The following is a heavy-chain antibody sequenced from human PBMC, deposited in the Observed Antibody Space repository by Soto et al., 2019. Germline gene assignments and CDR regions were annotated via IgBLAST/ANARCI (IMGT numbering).Heavy chain of an antibody. D-gene: IGHD2-21*01. V-gene: IGHV3-7*01. CDR1: GFTFTRYW. J-gene: IGHJ6*04. Sequence: EVQVVESGGGLVQPGGSLRLSCAASGFTFTRYWMTWVRQAPGRGLEWVANINQDGSEKSYVDSVKGRFTISIANAKSSLYLQMNGLRADATAVYYCVRWIASRLGGEGTTVIVSS. CDR2: INQDGSEK. CDR3: VRWIASRL.